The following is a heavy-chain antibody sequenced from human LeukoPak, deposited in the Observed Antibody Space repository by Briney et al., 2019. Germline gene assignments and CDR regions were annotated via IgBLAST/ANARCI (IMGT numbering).Heavy chain of an antibody. D-gene: IGHD3-9*01. J-gene: IGHJ4*02. Sequence: SGGSLRLSCAASGFTFSSYAMSWVRQAPEKGLEWVSTISGSGGGTYYADSVKGRFTISRDNSKNTPYLQMNSLRAEDTAVYYCAKESVLRYFDWLRDYWGQGTLVTVSS. CDR3: AKESVLRYFDWLRDY. V-gene: IGHV3-23*01. CDR1: GFTFSSYA. CDR2: ISGSGGGT.